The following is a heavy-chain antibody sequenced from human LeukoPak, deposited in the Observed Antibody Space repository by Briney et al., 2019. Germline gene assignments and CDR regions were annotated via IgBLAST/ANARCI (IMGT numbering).Heavy chain of an antibody. CDR3: ARDGNAVVDH. J-gene: IGHJ4*02. CDR1: GYTFTSYG. CDR2: IGAYSGNT. Sequence: ASVKVSCKGSGYTFTSYGISWARQAAGQGLEWMGWIGAYSGNTNYAQNVQGRVTMTTDTSTSTAYMELRSLRSDDTAVYYCARDGNAVVDHWGQGTPVTVSS. V-gene: IGHV1-18*01. D-gene: IGHD4-23*01.